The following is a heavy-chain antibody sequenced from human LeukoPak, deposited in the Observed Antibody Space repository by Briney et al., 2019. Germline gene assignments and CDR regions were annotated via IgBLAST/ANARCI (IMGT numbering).Heavy chain of an antibody. Sequence: PGGSLRLSCAASGFTFSSYGMHWVRQAPGKGLEWVAVIWYDGSNKYYADSVKGRFTISRDNSKNMLYLQMNSLRAEDTAVYYCARAGATVAGPYYYGMDVWGQGTTVTVSS. CDR2: IWYDGSNK. J-gene: IGHJ6*02. V-gene: IGHV3-33*01. D-gene: IGHD6-19*01. CDR3: ARAGATVAGPYYYGMDV. CDR1: GFTFSSYG.